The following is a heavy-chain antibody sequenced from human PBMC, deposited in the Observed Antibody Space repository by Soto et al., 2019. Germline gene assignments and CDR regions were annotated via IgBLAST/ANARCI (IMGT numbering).Heavy chain of an antibody. CDR3: AKDIGIVATITFDY. J-gene: IGHJ4*02. CDR1: GFTFDDYA. Sequence: EVQLVESGGGLVQPGRSLRLSCAASGFTFDDYAMHWVRQAPGKGLEWVSGISWNSGSIGYADSVKGRFTISRDNAKNSLYLQRNSLRAEDTALYYCAKDIGIVATITFDYWGQGTLVTVSS. V-gene: IGHV3-9*01. CDR2: ISWNSGSI. D-gene: IGHD5-12*01.